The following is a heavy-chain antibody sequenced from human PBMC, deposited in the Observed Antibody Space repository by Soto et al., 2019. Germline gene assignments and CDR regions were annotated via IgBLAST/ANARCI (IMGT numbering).Heavy chain of an antibody. CDR1: GGSVSSGSYY. CDR2: IYYSGST. Sequence: QVQLQASGPGLVKPSETLSLTCTVSGGSVSSGSYYWSWIRQPPGKGLEWIGYIYYSGSTNYNPSLKSRVTISVNTSKNQVSLKLSSVTAADTAVYYCARGGRGYSYGSLDYWGQGTLVTVSS. V-gene: IGHV4-61*01. D-gene: IGHD5-18*01. CDR3: ARGGRGYSYGSLDY. J-gene: IGHJ4*02.